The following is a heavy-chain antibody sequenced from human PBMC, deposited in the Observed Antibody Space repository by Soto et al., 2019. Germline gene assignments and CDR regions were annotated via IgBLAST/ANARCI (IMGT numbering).Heavy chain of an antibody. CDR1: GGSISSYY. CDR2: IYYSGST. V-gene: IGHV4-59*08. CDR3: ARHVSDFWSGYYLFYD. Sequence: SETLSLTCTVSGGSISSYYWSWIRQPPGKGLEWIGYIYYSGSTNYNPSLKSRVTISVDTSKNQFSLKLSSVTAADTAVYYCARHVSDFWSGYYLFYDWGQGTLVTVSS. J-gene: IGHJ4*02. D-gene: IGHD3-3*01.